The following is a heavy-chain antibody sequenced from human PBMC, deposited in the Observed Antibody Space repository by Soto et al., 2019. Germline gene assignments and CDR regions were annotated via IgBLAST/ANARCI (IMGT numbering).Heavy chain of an antibody. CDR2: MNPNSGNT. Sequence: ASVKVSCKASGYTFTSYDINWVRQATGQGLEWMGWMNPNSGNTGCAQKFQGRVTMARNTSISTAYMELSSLRSEDTAVYYCAREGSYDFWSGYTALGRDYYYGMDVWGQGTTVTVSS. V-gene: IGHV1-8*01. CDR1: GYTFTSYD. CDR3: AREGSYDFWSGYTALGRDYYYGMDV. J-gene: IGHJ6*02. D-gene: IGHD3-3*01.